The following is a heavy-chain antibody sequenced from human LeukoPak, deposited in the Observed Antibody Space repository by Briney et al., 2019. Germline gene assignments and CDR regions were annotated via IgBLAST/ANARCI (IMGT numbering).Heavy chain of an antibody. CDR2: INPNSGGT. CDR3: AKEVAIPVAVDAFER. CDR1: GYTFTGYY. D-gene: IGHD6-19*01. Sequence: ASVKVSCKASGYTFTGYYMHWVRQAPGQGLEWMEWINPNSGGTNYAQKFQGRFTISRDNSKNTLYLQMNSLGAEDTAVYYCAKEVAIPVAVDAFERWGQGTLVTVSS. V-gene: IGHV1-2*02. J-gene: IGHJ3*02.